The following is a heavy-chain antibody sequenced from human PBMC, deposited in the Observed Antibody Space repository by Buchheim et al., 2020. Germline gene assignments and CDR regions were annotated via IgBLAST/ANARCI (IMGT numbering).Heavy chain of an antibody. D-gene: IGHD6-13*01. V-gene: IGHV4-39*01. CDR2: IYYSGTT. Sequence: QVQLQESGPGLVKPSETLSLTCTVSGGSISSSRYYWGWIRQPPGKGLEWIGSIYYSGTTYYNPSLKSRVTISLDTSKHQFSLRLRSVTAADTAVYYCARHASSSPYLWGQGAL. J-gene: IGHJ5*02. CDR1: GGSISSSRYY. CDR3: ARHASSSPYL.